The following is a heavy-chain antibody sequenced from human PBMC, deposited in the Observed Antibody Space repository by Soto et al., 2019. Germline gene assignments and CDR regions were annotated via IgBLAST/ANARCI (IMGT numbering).Heavy chain of an antibody. CDR2: ISYDGTNK. CDR1: GFTFSSYG. D-gene: IGHD4-4*01. J-gene: IGHJ6*02. Sequence: GGSLRLSCAASGFTFSSYGMHWVRQAPGKGLEWVAVISYDGTNKYYADSVKGRFTISRDNSKNTLHLQMNSLRAEDTAVYYCAKDLEGSNHEANYYYYGMDVWGQGTTVTVSS. CDR3: AKDLEGSNHEANYYYYGMDV. V-gene: IGHV3-30*18.